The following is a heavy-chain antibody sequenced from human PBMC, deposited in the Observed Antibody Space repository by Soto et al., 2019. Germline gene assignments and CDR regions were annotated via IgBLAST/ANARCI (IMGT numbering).Heavy chain of an antibody. J-gene: IGHJ5*02. CDR1: GDSIISSDFY. D-gene: IGHD3-3*02. CDR3: ARHSLALRKNNWFDP. Sequence: SETLSLTCTVSGDSIISSDFYWGWVRQPPGKGLEWVGSIFYLGSSYYNPSLKSRVTMSVDTSKNQFSLRLRSVTAADTALYFCARHSLALRKNNWFDPWGQGIMVTVSS. CDR2: IFYLGSS. V-gene: IGHV4-39*01.